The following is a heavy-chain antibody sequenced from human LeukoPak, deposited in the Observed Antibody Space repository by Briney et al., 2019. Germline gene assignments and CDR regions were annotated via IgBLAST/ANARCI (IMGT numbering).Heavy chain of an antibody. D-gene: IGHD4-17*01. CDR3: ARENGDRNYYYYYMDV. Sequence: GGSLRLSCAASGFTFSSYAMHWVRQAPGKGLEWVAVISYDGSNKYYADSVKGRFTISRDNSKNTLYLQMNSLRAEDTALYHCARENGDRNYYYYYMDVWGKGTTVTISS. CDR2: ISYDGSNK. J-gene: IGHJ6*03. CDR1: GFTFSSYA. V-gene: IGHV3-30*04.